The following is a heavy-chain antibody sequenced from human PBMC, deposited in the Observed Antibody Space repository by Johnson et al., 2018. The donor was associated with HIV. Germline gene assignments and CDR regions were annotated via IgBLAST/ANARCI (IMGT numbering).Heavy chain of an antibody. V-gene: IGHV3-73*01. J-gene: IGHJ3*02. D-gene: IGHD3-10*01. CDR1: GFTFSGSA. CDR3: ASSWFGELSYAFDI. Sequence: VQLVESGGGLVKPGASLRLSCAASGFTFSGSAMHWVRQASGKGLEWVGRLRSKANSYATAYAASVKGRFTISRDKAKNSLYLQMNSLRAEDTAVYYCASSWFGELSYAFDIWVQGTMVTVSS. CDR2: LRSKANSYAT.